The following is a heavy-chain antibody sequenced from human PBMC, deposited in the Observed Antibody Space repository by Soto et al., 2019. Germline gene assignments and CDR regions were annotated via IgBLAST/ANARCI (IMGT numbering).Heavy chain of an antibody. D-gene: IGHD6-13*01. CDR3: ACAVGYFDY. Sequence: SETLSLTCTVSGGSISSSRYSWGWIRQPPGKGLEWIGSIYYGETTYFNPSLKSRVTISVDTSKNQFSLKLSSVTAADTAVYFCACAVGYFDYWGQGTLVTVSS. J-gene: IGHJ4*02. CDR2: IYYGETT. V-gene: IGHV4-39*01. CDR1: GGSISSSRYS.